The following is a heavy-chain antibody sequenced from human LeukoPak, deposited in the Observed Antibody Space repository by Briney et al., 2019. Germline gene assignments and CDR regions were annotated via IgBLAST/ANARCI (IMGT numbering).Heavy chain of an antibody. CDR1: GGSFSGYY. J-gene: IGHJ4*02. CDR3: ARPRRGSIVGATYDY. CDR2: INHSGST. Sequence: SETLSLTCAVYGGSFSGYYWSWIRQPPGKGLEWIGEINHSGSTNYNPSLKSRVTISVDTSKNQFSLKLSSVTAADTAVYYCARPRRGSIVGATYDYWGQGTLVTVSS. D-gene: IGHD1-26*01. V-gene: IGHV4-34*01.